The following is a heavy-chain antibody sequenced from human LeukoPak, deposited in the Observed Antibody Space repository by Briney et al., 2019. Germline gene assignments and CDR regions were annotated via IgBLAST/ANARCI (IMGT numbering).Heavy chain of an antibody. V-gene: IGHV3-23*01. CDR3: ARVIRAAPGKGYYDY. Sequence: GGSLRLSCATSGFIFSTYALSWVRQAPGKGLEWASSISGSGGSTYHADSVKGRFTISRDSSKNTLYLQMNSLRAEDTAIYYCARVIRAAPGKGYYDYWGQGTLVTVSS. CDR1: GFIFSTYA. CDR2: ISGSGGST. J-gene: IGHJ4*02. D-gene: IGHD6-13*01.